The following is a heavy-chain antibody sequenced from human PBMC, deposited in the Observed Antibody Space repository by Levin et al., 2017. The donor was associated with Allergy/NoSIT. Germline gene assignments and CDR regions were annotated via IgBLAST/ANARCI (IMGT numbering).Heavy chain of an antibody. V-gene: IGHV3-33*01. J-gene: IGHJ6*02. CDR2: IWYDGSNK. CDR1: GFTFSSYG. Sequence: QPGGSLRLSCAASGFTFSSYGMHWVRQAPGKGLEWVAVIWYDGSNKYYADSVKGRFTISRDNSKNTLYLQMNSLRAEDTAVYYCAREEIVVVVAATPGGDYYYYGMDVWGQGTTVTVSS. CDR3: AREEIVVVVAATPGGDYYYYGMDV. D-gene: IGHD2-15*01.